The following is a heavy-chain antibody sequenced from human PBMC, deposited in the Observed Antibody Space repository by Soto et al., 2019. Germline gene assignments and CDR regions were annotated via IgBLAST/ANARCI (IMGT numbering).Heavy chain of an antibody. Sequence: EVQLVESGGGLVQPGGSLRLSCAASGFSFSSYWIHWVRQAPGKGLVWVSRIKTDGSSTDYADSVKGRFTISRDNAENTLYLQMNSLSAEDTAVYYCAKREGNTYGLFHWGQGTLVTVSS. CDR3: AKREGNTYGLFH. CDR2: IKTDGSST. J-gene: IGHJ4*02. CDR1: GFSFSSYW. V-gene: IGHV3-74*01. D-gene: IGHD5-18*01.